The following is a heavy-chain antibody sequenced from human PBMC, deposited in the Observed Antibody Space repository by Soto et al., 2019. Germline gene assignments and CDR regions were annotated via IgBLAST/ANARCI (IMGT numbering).Heavy chain of an antibody. CDR2: ISAASSTV. Sequence: EVQLVESGGGLVQPGGSLRLSCAASGFTFGDYSINWVRQAPGKGLEWVSYISAASSTVYYADSVKGRFTISRDNAKNSLYLQMNSLRDEDTAVYFCARDHADHYYFDCWGQGTLVTVSS. V-gene: IGHV3-48*02. CDR3: ARDHADHYYFDC. CDR1: GFTFGDYS. J-gene: IGHJ4*02.